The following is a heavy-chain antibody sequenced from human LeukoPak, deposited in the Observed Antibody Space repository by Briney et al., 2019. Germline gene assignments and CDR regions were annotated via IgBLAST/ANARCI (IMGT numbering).Heavy chain of an antibody. CDR1: GFTFSNAW. J-gene: IGHJ4*02. D-gene: IGHD3-9*01. CDR2: IRGKIDGGTT. CDR3: ATRYFDWSPIDY. Sequence: GGSLRLSCAASGFTFSNAWMTWVRQAPGKGLEWVGRIRGKIDGGTTDYAAPVKGRFTISKDDSKNTLYLQMNCLKTEDTAAYYCATRYFDWSPIDYWGQGTLVTVSS. V-gene: IGHV3-15*01.